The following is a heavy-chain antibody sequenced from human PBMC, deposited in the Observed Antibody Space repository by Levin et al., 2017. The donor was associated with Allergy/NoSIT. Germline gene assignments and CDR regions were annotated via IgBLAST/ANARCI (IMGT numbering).Heavy chain of an antibody. CDR1: GGSISSSSYY. V-gene: IGHV4-39*07. D-gene: IGHD6-13*01. CDR3: ARDLGSSWSKYHDAFDI. Sequence: SQTLSLTCTVSGGSISSSSYYWGWIRQPPGKGLEWIGSIYYSGSTYYNPSLKSRVTISVDTSKNQFSLKLSSVTAADTAVYYCARDLGSSWSKYHDAFDIWGQGTMVTVSS. J-gene: IGHJ3*02. CDR2: IYYSGST.